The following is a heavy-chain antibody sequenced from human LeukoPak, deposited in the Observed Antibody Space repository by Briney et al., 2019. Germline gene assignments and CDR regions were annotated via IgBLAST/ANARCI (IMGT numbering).Heavy chain of an antibody. Sequence: PGRSLRLSCAASGCTFSSYAMSWVRQAPGKGLEWISSISGSGGSTYYPDSVKGLITISRDNSKSSLYRQMNSLRAEDTAVYYCAKDGTRLRRPPNYMDVWGKGTTVTVSS. CDR1: GCTFSSYA. CDR3: AKDGTRLRRPPNYMDV. D-gene: IGHD4-17*01. V-gene: IGHV3-23*01. J-gene: IGHJ6*03. CDR2: ISGSGGST.